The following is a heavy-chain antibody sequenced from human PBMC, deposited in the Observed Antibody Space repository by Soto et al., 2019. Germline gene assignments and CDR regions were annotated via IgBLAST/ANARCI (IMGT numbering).Heavy chain of an antibody. D-gene: IGHD6-19*01. Sequence: GGSPRLSCAASGFTFSSYGMHWVRQAPGKGLEWVAVISYDGSNKYYADSVKGRFTISRDNSKNTLYLQMNSLRAEDTAVYYCAKVGLTGYSSGWRYYYGMDVWGQGTTVTVSS. CDR1: GFTFSSYG. V-gene: IGHV3-30*18. J-gene: IGHJ6*02. CDR2: ISYDGSNK. CDR3: AKVGLTGYSSGWRYYYGMDV.